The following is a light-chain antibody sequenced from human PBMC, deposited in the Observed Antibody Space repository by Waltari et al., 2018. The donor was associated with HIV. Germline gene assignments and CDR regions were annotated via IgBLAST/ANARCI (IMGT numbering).Light chain of an antibody. V-gene: IGKV1-5*03. CDR3: QQYNSDST. J-gene: IGKJ1*01. Sequence: DIQMTQSPSTLSASVGDRVTITCRASQSINSWLAWYQQKPGKAPKLLIYKASSLESGVPSRCSGSGSGTEFTLTISSLQPDDFATYYCQQYNSDSTFGQGTKVEIK. CDR2: KAS. CDR1: QSINSW.